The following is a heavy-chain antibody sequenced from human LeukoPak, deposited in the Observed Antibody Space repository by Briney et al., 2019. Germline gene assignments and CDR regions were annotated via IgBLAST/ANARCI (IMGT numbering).Heavy chain of an antibody. CDR2: MNPNSGNT. D-gene: IGHD3-3*01. J-gene: IGHJ6*03. Sequence: ASVKVSCKASGYIFTSYDINWVRQATGQGLEWMGWMNPNSGNTGYAQKFQGRVTMTRDTSTSTVYMELSSLRSEDTAVYYCARGQGYDFWSGNLNYYMDVWGKGTTVTVSS. V-gene: IGHV1-8*01. CDR1: GYIFTSYD. CDR3: ARGQGYDFWSGNLNYYMDV.